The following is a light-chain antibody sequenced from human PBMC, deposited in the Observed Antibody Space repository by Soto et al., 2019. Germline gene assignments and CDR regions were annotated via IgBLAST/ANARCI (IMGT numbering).Light chain of an antibody. CDR3: HQYFSST. CDR2: GTS. V-gene: IGKV3-20*01. J-gene: IGKJ1*01. Sequence: DIVLTQSPGTLSVSPGERDTLSCRASQTISSNYLAWYQQKPGQPPSLLIYGTSSRATGNPDRFSGSGAGTDFPLTISRLEPEDTAIYYCHQYFSSTFGQGTKVEIK. CDR1: QTISSNY.